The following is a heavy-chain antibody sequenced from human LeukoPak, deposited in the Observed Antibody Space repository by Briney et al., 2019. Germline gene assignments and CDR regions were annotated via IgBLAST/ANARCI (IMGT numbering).Heavy chain of an antibody. J-gene: IGHJ5*02. Sequence: SETLSLTCAVSGYSTSSGYYWGWIRQPPGKGLEWIGSIYHSGSTYYNPSLKSRVTISVDTSKNQFSLKLSSVTAADTAVYYCARDQYYDSSGYYYRWFDPWGQGTLVTVSS. CDR2: IYHSGST. CDR1: GYSTSSGYY. V-gene: IGHV4-38-2*02. D-gene: IGHD3-22*01. CDR3: ARDQYYDSSGYYYRWFDP.